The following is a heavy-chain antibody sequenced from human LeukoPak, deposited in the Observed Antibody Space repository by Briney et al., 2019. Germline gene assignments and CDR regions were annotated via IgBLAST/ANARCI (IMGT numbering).Heavy chain of an antibody. Sequence: SVKVSCKASGGTFSSYAISWVRQAPGQGLEWMGRIIPIFGIANYAQKFQGRVTITADKSTSTAYMELSSLRSEDTAVYYCARGAYYYDSSGYYYYGMDVWGQGTMVTVSS. J-gene: IGHJ6*02. CDR2: IIPIFGIA. CDR3: ARGAYYYDSSGYYYYGMDV. V-gene: IGHV1-69*04. D-gene: IGHD3-22*01. CDR1: GGTFSSYA.